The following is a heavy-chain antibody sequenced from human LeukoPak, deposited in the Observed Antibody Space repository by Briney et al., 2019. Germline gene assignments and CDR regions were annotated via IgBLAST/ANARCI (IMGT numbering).Heavy chain of an antibody. V-gene: IGHV3-21*01. Sequence: PGGSLRLSCAASGFSFSSYAMSWVRQAPGKGLEWVSSISSSSNYIYYADSVKGRFTISRDNAKNSLYVQMNSLRAEDTAVYYCARDLGVGGSTPGPFDYWGQGTLVTVSS. CDR1: GFSFSSYA. CDR3: ARDLGVGGSTPGPFDY. CDR2: ISSSSNYI. D-gene: IGHD2-2*01. J-gene: IGHJ4*02.